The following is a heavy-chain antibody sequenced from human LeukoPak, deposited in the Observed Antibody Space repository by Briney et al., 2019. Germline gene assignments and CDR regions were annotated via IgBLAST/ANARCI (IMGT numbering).Heavy chain of an antibody. Sequence: GASVKVSCKASGYTFTGYYMHWVRQAPGQGLEWMGWINPNSGGTNYAQKFQGRVTMTRDTSISTAYMELSRLRSDDTAVYYCARDLGYCSGGSCGVFKGGAFDIWGQGTMVTVSS. J-gene: IGHJ3*02. CDR1: GYTFTGYY. D-gene: IGHD2-15*01. CDR2: INPNSGGT. CDR3: ARDLGYCSGGSCGVFKGGAFDI. V-gene: IGHV1-2*02.